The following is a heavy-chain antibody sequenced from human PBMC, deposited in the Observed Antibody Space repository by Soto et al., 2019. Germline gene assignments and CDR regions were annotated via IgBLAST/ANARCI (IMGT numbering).Heavy chain of an antibody. J-gene: IGHJ5*02. Sequence: QVQLVQSGAEVKKPGSSVKVSCKASGGTFSSYTISWVRQAPGQGLEWMGRIIPILGIANYAQKFQGRVTRTAAKSTSTANRELSSLRSEDTAVYYCARTDLGYCSSTSCTAGWFDPWGQGTLVTVSS. V-gene: IGHV1-69*02. CDR2: IIPILGIA. D-gene: IGHD2-2*01. CDR1: GGTFSSYT. CDR3: ARTDLGYCSSTSCTAGWFDP.